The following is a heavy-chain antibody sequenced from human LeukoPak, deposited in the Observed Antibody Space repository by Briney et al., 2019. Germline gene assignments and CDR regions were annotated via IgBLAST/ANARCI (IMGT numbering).Heavy chain of an antibody. Sequence: PGGSLRLSCAASGFTFDDYAMHWVRQAPGKGLEWVSAISGSGGSTYYADSVKGRFTISRDNSKNTLHLQMNSLRAEDTAVYYCAKNLRSYSGSRPRAFDIWGQGTMVTVSS. J-gene: IGHJ3*02. D-gene: IGHD1-26*01. CDR1: GFTFDDYA. V-gene: IGHV3-23*01. CDR2: ISGSGGST. CDR3: AKNLRSYSGSRPRAFDI.